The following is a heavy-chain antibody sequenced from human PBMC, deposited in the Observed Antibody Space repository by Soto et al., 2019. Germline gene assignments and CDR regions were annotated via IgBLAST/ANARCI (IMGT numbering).Heavy chain of an antibody. CDR2: IYYSGST. D-gene: IGHD2-15*01. CDR1: DGSISYYY. V-gene: IGHV4-59*01. CDR3: ARELRGYCTGGSCYSPFDT. J-gene: IGHJ5*02. Sequence: SETLSLTCIVSDGSISYYYWSWIRQPPGKGLEWIGYIYYSGSTKSNPSLRSRIAISVDTSKNQFSLKLRSVTAADTAVYYCARELRGYCTGGSCYSPFDTWGKGTLVTVSS.